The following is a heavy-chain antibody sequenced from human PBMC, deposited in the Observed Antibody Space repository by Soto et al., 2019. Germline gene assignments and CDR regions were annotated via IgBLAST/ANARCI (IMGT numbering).Heavy chain of an antibody. J-gene: IGHJ4*02. CDR1: GGSIDNSHSF. V-gene: IGHV4-39*01. Sequence: SETLSLTCDVSGGSIDNSHSFWGWVRQPPGKVLEFIGSVYYSGGAYYSPSLKSRVTVSVDTSKNQLSLRVNSVTAAETAVYCCLRVVEAATPHTDSDSWGQGILDTVSS. CDR3: LRVVEAATPHTDSDS. D-gene: IGHD2-15*01. CDR2: VYYSGGA.